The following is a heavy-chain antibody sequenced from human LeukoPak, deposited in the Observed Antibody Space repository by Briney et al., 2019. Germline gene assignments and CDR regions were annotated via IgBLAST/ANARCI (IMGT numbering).Heavy chain of an antibody. CDR2: INSIGTTI. J-gene: IGHJ4*02. CDR3: ARNRGSEVDY. CDR1: GFSFSSYE. Sequence: GGSLRLSCAASGFSFSSYEMNWVRQAPGKRPEWISYINSIGTTIYYADSVKGRFTVSRDNAKSSLYLQTSSLRVEDTVVYYCARNRGSEVDYWGQGTLVTVSS. D-gene: IGHD2-15*01. V-gene: IGHV3-48*03.